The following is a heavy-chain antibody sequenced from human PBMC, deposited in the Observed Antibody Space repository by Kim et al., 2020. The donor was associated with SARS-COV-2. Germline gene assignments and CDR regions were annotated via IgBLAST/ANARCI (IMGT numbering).Heavy chain of an antibody. CDR3: ARRVRDSSGYPYFDY. CDR1: GGSISSSSYY. CDR2: IYYSGST. Sequence: SETLSLTCTVSGGSISSSSYYWGWIRQPPGKGLEWIGSIYYSGSTYYNPSLKSRVTISVDTSKNQFSLKLSSVTAADTAVYYCARRVRDSSGYPYFDYWGQGTLVTVSS. D-gene: IGHD3-22*01. V-gene: IGHV4-39*01. J-gene: IGHJ4*02.